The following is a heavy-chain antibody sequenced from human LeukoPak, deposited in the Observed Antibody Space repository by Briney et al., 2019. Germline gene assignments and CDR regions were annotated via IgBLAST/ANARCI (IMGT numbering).Heavy chain of an antibody. D-gene: IGHD6-13*01. CDR1: GYTFTDYS. Sequence: ASVKVSCKASGYTFTDYSIHWIRQVRQGPGQGLEWMGWIDPNSGGTHFAQTFQGRVTVTRDTSISTAYMELSSLISDDTAVYYCARGEPAAGTNAFDIWGQGTLVTVSS. CDR3: ARGEPAAGTNAFDI. J-gene: IGHJ3*02. V-gene: IGHV1-2*02. CDR2: IDPNSGGT.